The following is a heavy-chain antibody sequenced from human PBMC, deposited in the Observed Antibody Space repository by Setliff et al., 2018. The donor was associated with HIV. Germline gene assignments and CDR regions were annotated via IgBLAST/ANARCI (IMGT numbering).Heavy chain of an antibody. Sequence: PGGSLRLSCAASGFTFSSYWMSWVRQAPGKGLEWVANIKQDESEKYYVDSVKGRFTISRDNAKNTVYLQMNSLRAEDTAVYYCARHGEPYPYYYMDVWGKGTTVTVSS. CDR3: ARHGEPYPYYYMDV. D-gene: IGHD7-27*01. V-gene: IGHV3-7*01. CDR1: GFTFSSYW. J-gene: IGHJ6*03. CDR2: IKQDESEK.